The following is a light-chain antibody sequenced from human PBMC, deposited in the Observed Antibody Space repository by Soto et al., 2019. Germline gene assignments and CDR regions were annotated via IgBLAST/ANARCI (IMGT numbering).Light chain of an antibody. Sequence: QSVLTQPPSVSGAPGQTVTISCTGSSSNFGAGHNVYWYQQFPGTAPQLVIYSDFNRPSGVPARFSGSRSGISASLAITGLQADDEADYYCQAYDNSLRGWVFGGGTKVTVL. CDR3: QAYDNSLRGWV. J-gene: IGLJ3*02. CDR1: SSNFGAGHN. CDR2: SDF. V-gene: IGLV1-40*01.